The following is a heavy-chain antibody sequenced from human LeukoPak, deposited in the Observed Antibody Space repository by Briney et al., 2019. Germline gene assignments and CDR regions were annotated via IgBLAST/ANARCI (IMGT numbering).Heavy chain of an antibody. J-gene: IGHJ4*02. V-gene: IGHV1-2*02. CDR2: INPNSGGT. D-gene: IGHD3-10*01. Sequence: ASVKVSCKASGYTFTGYNMHWVRQAPGQGLEWMGWINPNSGGTNYAQKFQGRVTMTRDTSISTAYMELSRLRSDDTAVYYCARDRWGFGELFYYWGQGTLVTVSS. CDR3: ARDRWGFGELFYY. CDR1: GYTFTGYN.